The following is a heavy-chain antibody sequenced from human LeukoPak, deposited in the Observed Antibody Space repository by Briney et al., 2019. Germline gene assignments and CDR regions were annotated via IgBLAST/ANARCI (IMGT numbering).Heavy chain of an antibody. CDR3: ARGLAAAGTSYFDY. J-gene: IGHJ4*02. CDR1: GGSINSNY. D-gene: IGHD6-13*01. V-gene: IGHV4-59*01. Sequence: SETLSLTCTVPGGSINSNYWSWIRQPPGKGLEWIGYIYYSGSTNYNPSLKSRVTISVDTSKNQFSLKLSSVTAADTAVYYCARGLAAAGTSYFDYWGQGTLVTVSS. CDR2: IYYSGST.